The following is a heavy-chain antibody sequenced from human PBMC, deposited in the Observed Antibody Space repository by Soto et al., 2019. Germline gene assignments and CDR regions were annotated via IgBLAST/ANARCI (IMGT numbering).Heavy chain of an antibody. CDR1: GYTFTGYY. D-gene: IGHD6-19*01. CDR3: AREHPGYSSGWYRFDAFDI. CDR2: INPNSGGT. V-gene: IGHV1-2*04. Sequence: ASVKVSCKASGYTFTGYYMHWVRQAPGQGLEWMGWINPNSGGTNYAQKFQGWVTMTRDTSISTAYMELSRLRSDDTAVYYCAREHPGYSSGWYRFDAFDIWGQGTMVTVSS. J-gene: IGHJ3*02.